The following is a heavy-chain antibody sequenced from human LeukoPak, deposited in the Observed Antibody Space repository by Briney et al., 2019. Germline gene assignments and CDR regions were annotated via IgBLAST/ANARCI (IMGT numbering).Heavy chain of an antibody. Sequence: GRSLRLACAASGFTFSSYAMYWVRQAPGKGLEYVSAINSNGGTTYYANSVKGRFIISRDNSKNTVYLQMGSLRPEDMAVYYCVREGGSGWYSGWFDPWGQGTLVTVSS. V-gene: IGHV3-64*01. CDR1: GFTFSSYA. CDR2: INSNGGTT. J-gene: IGHJ5*02. D-gene: IGHD6-19*01. CDR3: VREGGSGWYSGWFDP.